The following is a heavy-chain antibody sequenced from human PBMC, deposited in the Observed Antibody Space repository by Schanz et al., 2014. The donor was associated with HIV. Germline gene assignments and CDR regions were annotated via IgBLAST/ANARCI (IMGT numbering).Heavy chain of an antibody. CDR2: ISYDGSNK. J-gene: IGHJ4*02. D-gene: IGHD3-10*01. V-gene: IGHV3-30-3*01. CDR1: GFIFSNYA. CDR3: AKGQRGVVRGDIDY. Sequence: QVQLVESGGGVVQPGRSLRLSCAASGFIFSNYAMDWVRQTPGKGLEWVAVISYDGSNKYYADSVKGRFTISRDDSKNTLYLQMTSLRADDTAVHYCAKGQRGVVRGDIDYWGQGTLVTVSS.